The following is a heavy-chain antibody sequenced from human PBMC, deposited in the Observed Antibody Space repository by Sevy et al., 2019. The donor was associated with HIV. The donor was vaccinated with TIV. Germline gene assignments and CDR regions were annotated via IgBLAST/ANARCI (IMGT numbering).Heavy chain of an antibody. CDR2: ISSSSSYI. Sequence: GGSLRLSCAASGFTFSSYSMNWVRQAPGKGLEWVSSISSSSSYIYHADSVKGRFTISRDNAKNSLYLQMNSLRAEDTAVYYCARASSSVDTAMDLLDYWGQGTLVTVSS. V-gene: IGHV3-21*01. CDR1: GFTFSSYS. CDR3: ARASSSVDTAMDLLDY. J-gene: IGHJ4*02. D-gene: IGHD5-18*01.